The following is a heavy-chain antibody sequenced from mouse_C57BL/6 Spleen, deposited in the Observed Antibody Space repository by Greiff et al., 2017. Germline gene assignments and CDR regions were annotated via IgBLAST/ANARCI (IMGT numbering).Heavy chain of an antibody. J-gene: IGHJ4*01. CDR3: AREGKGYYYNAMDY. CDR1: GFTFSDYY. V-gene: IGHV5-16*01. CDR2: INYDGSST. Sequence: EVQVVESEGGLVQPGSSMKLSCTASGFTFSDYYMAWVRQVPEKGLEWVANINYDGSSTYYLDSLKSRFIISRDNAKNILYLQMSSLKSEDTATYDCAREGKGYYYNAMDYWGQGTSVTVSS.